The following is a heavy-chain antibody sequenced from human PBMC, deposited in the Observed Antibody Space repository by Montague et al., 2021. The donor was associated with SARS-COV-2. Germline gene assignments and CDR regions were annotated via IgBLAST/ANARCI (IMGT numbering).Heavy chain of an antibody. CDR3: ARVGRQQLLRGYYFDY. Sequence: SETLSLTCTVSGGSISSSSYYWGWIRQPPGKGLEWIGSIYYSGSTYYNPSLKSRVTISVDTSKNQFSLKLSSVTAADTAVYYCARVGRQQLLRGYYFDYWGQGTLVTVSS. J-gene: IGHJ4*02. CDR1: GGSISSSSYY. CDR2: IYYSGST. V-gene: IGHV4-39*07. D-gene: IGHD6-13*01.